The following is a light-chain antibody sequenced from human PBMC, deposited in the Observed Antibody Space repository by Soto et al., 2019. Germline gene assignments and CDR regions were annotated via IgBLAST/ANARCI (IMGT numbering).Light chain of an antibody. Sequence: EIVLTQSPGNLSLSPGERATLSCRASQSVSIHLAWYQQKPGQAPRLLIYDTSTRATGIPARFSGSGSGTEFTLTISSLQSEDFAVYYCQQYNNWPPFTFGPGTKVDIK. J-gene: IGKJ3*01. CDR2: DTS. CDR1: QSVSIH. CDR3: QQYNNWPPFT. V-gene: IGKV3-15*01.